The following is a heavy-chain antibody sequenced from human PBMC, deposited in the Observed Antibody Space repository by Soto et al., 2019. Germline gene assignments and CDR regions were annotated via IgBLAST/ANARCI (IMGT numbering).Heavy chain of an antibody. D-gene: IGHD3-22*01. J-gene: IGHJ3*02. Sequence: SETLSLTCTVSGGSISSYYWSWIRQPPGKGLEWIGYIYYSGSTNYNPSLKSRVTISVDTSKNQFSLKLSSVTAADTAVYYCARVAYYDSSGYDAFDIWGQGTMVTVS. CDR3: ARVAYYDSSGYDAFDI. CDR2: IYYSGST. CDR1: GGSISSYY. V-gene: IGHV4-59*01.